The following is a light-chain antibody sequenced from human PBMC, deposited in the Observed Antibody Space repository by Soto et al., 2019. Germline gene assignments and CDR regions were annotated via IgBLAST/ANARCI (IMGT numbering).Light chain of an antibody. CDR3: QTWGTGSVV. Sequence: QSVLTQSPSASASLGASVKLTCTLSSGHSSYAIARYQQQPEKGPRYLMKLNSDGSHSKGDGIPDRFSGSSSGAERYLTISSLQSEDEADYYCQTWGTGSVVFGGGTKLTVL. J-gene: IGLJ2*01. CDR1: SGHSSYA. V-gene: IGLV4-69*01. CDR2: LNSDGSH.